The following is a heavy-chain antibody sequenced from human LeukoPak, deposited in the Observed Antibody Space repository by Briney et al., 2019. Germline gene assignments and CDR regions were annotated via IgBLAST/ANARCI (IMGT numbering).Heavy chain of an antibody. CDR2: INPNSGGT. CDR1: GYTFTGYY. Sequence: ASVKVSCKASGYTFTGYYMHWVRQAPGQGLEWMGWINPNSGGTNYAQKFQGRVTMTRGTSISTAYMELSRLRSDDTAVYYCARETRVTYYGSGSYPFDYWGQGTLVTVSS. J-gene: IGHJ4*02. D-gene: IGHD3-10*01. V-gene: IGHV1-2*02. CDR3: ARETRVTYYGSGSYPFDY.